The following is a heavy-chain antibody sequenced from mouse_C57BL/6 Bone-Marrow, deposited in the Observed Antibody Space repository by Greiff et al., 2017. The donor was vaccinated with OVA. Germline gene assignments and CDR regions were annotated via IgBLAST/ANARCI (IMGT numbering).Heavy chain of an antibody. D-gene: IGHD1-1*01. CDR3: ARQTTVVAENAMDY. Sequence: EVKLMESGGGLVQPGGSLKLSCAASGFTFSDYGMAWVRQAPRKGPEWVAFISNLAYSIYYADTVTGRFTISRENAKNTLYLEMSSLRSEDTAMYYCARQTTVVAENAMDYWGQGTSVTVSS. J-gene: IGHJ4*01. CDR2: ISNLAYSI. CDR1: GFTFSDYG. V-gene: IGHV5-15*01.